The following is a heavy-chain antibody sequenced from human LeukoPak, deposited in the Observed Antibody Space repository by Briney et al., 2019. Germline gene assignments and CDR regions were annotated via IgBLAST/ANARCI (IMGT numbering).Heavy chain of an antibody. V-gene: IGHV5-51*01. J-gene: IGHJ3*01. CDR3: GMSGDRVPLQDDVWDA. CDR1: GSPFTMYC. Sequence: GGARQISGKFSGSPFTMYCIGGGRQMPGEGVEWMGIIYPGDSGPTYRPSFQRQVTISVANSINTPYLQWSSLQASDTAMYYCGMSGDRVPLQDDVWDAGGQGTM. CDR2: IYPGDSGP. D-gene: IGHD1-26*01.